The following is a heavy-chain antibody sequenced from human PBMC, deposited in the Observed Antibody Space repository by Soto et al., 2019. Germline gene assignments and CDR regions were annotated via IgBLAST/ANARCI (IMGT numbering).Heavy chain of an antibody. CDR3: AKGDVIVVVTATPGGWFDP. J-gene: IGHJ5*02. V-gene: IGHV3-23*01. Sequence: PGGSLRLSCAASGFTFSSYAMSWVRQAPGKGLERVSAISGSGGSTYYADSVKGRFTISRDNSKNTLYLQMNSLRAEDTAVYYCAKGDVIVVVTATPGGWFDPWGQGTLVTVSS. CDR1: GFTFSSYA. D-gene: IGHD2-21*02. CDR2: ISGSGGST.